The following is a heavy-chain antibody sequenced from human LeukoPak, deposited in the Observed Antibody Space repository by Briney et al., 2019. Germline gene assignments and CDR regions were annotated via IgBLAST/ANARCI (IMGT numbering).Heavy chain of an antibody. CDR2: IKQDGSEK. CDR3: ARWATSYDF. Sequence: GGSLRLYCAASGFTFSNYWMSWVRQAPGKGLEWVANIKQDGSEKYYVDSVTGRFTISRDNAKNSLYLQMNSLRAEDTAVYYCARWATSYDFWGQGTLVTVSS. V-gene: IGHV3-7*01. CDR1: GFTFSNYW. J-gene: IGHJ4*02. D-gene: IGHD3-10*01.